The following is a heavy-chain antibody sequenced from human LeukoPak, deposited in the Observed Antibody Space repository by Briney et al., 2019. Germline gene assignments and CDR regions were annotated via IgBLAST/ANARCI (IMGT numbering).Heavy chain of an antibody. CDR1: GYTFTAYY. Sequence: ASVKVSCKASGYTFTAYYMHWVRQAPGQGLEWMGRMNPNSGGTNYAQKFQGRVTMTRDTSISTAYMELSRLRTDDTAVYYCARTTGATVDYWGQGTLVTVSS. J-gene: IGHJ4*02. CDR3: ARTTGATVDY. D-gene: IGHD1-1*01. CDR2: MNPNSGGT. V-gene: IGHV1-2*06.